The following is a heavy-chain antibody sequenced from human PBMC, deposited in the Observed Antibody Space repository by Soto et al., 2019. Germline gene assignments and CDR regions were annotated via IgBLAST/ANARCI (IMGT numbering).Heavy chain of an antibody. V-gene: IGHV1-69*13. J-gene: IGHJ6*02. Sequence: AAVKVSCKASGVTFSRYAISWARQAPGQGLESMGWIFPIFGTANYAQNFQGRVTITADESTSTAYMELSSLRSEDTAVYYCARGGRGYQLLRGLLYYYYGMDVWGQGTTVTVSS. D-gene: IGHD2-2*01. CDR3: ARGGRGYQLLRGLLYYYYGMDV. CDR1: GVTFSRYA. CDR2: IFPIFGTA.